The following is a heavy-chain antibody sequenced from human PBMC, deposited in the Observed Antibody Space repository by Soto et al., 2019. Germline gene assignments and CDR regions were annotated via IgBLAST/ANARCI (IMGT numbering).Heavy chain of an antibody. CDR3: ARQYYDILPGYPLYWYFDL. CDR2: IDPSDSYT. CDR1: GDSFTIYC. D-gene: IGHD3-9*01. V-gene: IGHV5-10-1*01. Sequence: GESLKISCNGAGDSFTIYCISLVLQMPGKGLEWMGRIDPSDSYTNYSPSFQGHVTISADKSISTAYLQWSSLKASDTAMYYCARQYYDILPGYPLYWYFDLSGRGTLVTVPS. J-gene: IGHJ2*01.